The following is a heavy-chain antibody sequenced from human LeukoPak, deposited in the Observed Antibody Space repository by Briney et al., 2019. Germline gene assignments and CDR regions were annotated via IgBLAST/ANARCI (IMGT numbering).Heavy chain of an antibody. D-gene: IGHD3-10*01. J-gene: IGHJ4*02. CDR2: ISGSGGST. V-gene: IGHV3-23*01. Sequence: GGSLRLSCAASGFTFSSYAMSWVRQAPGKGLEWVSAISGSGGSTYYADSVKGRFTIPRDNSKNTLYLQMNSLRAEDTAVYYCARDRRGITMPVPFDYWGQGTLVTVSS. CDR1: GFTFSSYA. CDR3: ARDRRGITMPVPFDY.